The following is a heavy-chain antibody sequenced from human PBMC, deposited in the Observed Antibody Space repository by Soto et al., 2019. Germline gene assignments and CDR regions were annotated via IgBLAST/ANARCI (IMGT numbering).Heavy chain of an antibody. Sequence: SETLSLTCTVSGGSISSYYWSWIRQPPGKGLEWIGYIYYSGSTNYNPSLKSRVTISVDTSKNQFSLKLSSVTAADTAVYYCARDQGIAAAGPVRTYYYYGMDVWGQGTTVTVSS. J-gene: IGHJ6*02. CDR3: ARDQGIAAAGPVRTYYYYGMDV. D-gene: IGHD6-13*01. CDR2: IYYSGST. CDR1: GGSISSYY. V-gene: IGHV4-59*01.